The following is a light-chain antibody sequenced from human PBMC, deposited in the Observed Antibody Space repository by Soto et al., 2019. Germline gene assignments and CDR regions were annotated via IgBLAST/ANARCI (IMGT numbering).Light chain of an antibody. CDR3: FSCAGSTVL. CDR1: SSDIGAYNY. CDR2: EVT. V-gene: IGLV2-8*01. Sequence: QSALTQPPSASGSPGQSVTISCTGTSSDIGAYNYVSWYQQHPGKAPKLMILEVTKRPSGVPDRFSGSKSGNTASMTVSGIRAEDEADYYCFSCAGSTVLFGGGTKVTVL. J-gene: IGLJ2*01.